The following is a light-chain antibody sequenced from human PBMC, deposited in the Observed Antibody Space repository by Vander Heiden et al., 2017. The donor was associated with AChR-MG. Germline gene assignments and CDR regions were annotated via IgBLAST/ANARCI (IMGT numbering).Light chain of an antibody. J-gene: IGLJ1*01. CDR1: SANFGSYY. V-gene: IGLV1-47*01. CDR3: EAWDDSPGGPV. Sequence: QSVLTQPPSASGTPGQSVTISCSGSSANFGSYYVYWSQQHPGTAPKLLIYKNNQRPSGIPDRFSGSKSGNSASLAISGLRSEDEANYYCEAWDDSPGGPVFGTGTKVTVL. CDR2: KNN.